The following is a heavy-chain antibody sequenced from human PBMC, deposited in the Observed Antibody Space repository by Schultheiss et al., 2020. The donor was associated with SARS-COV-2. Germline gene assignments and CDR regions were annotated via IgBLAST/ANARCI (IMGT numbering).Heavy chain of an antibody. CDR2: VYHSGST. D-gene: IGHD2-8*02. J-gene: IGHJ6*02. Sequence: SETLSLTCAVSGGSISSNDYSWSWIRQPPGKGLEWIGYVYHSGSTYYNPSLKSRVTISADTSKNQFSLKLRSVTATDTAVYYCAKDILLGWTHTGVWYYYYGMDVWGQGTTVTVSS. CDR1: GGSISSNDYS. V-gene: IGHV4-30-2*01. CDR3: AKDILLGWTHTGVWYYYYGMDV.